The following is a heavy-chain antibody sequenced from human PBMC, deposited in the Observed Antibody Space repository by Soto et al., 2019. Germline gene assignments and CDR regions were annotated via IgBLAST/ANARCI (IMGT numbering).Heavy chain of an antibody. J-gene: IGHJ6*04. CDR1: RGTFSSYA. Sequence: SANVSCKASRGTFSSYAISCVRQVPGQGLEWMGGIIPIFGTPNYAQKFQGRVTITADESTSTAYLEPSSLRSEDTAVYYCARATYPTSSFGVVKSPDYGRDAWCKGTPVNDS. D-gene: IGHD3-3*01. CDR3: ARATYPTSSFGVVKSPDYGRDA. CDR2: IIPIFGTP. V-gene: IGHV1-69*13.